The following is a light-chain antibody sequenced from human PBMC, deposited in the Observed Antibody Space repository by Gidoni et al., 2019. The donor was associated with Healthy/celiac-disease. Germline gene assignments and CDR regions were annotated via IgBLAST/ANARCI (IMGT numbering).Light chain of an antibody. CDR1: QRISSY. J-gene: IGKJ3*01. CDR2: AAS. CDR3: QQSYSTPFG. V-gene: IGKV1-39*01. Sequence: DIQMTQSPSSLSASVGDRVTITCRASQRISSYLNWYQQKPGKAPKLLIYAASSLQSRVPSRFSGSGSGTDFTLTISSLQPEDFATYYCQQSYSTPFGFGPGTRVDIK.